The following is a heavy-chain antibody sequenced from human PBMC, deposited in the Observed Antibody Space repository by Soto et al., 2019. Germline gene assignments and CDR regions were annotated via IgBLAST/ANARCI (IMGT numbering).Heavy chain of an antibody. CDR2: IVVGTGNT. J-gene: IGHJ3*02. Sequence: SVKVSCKASGFTFTSSAVQWVRQARGQRLEWIGWIVVGTGNTNYAQKFQERVTITRDMSTSTAYMELSSLRSEDTAVYYCAAAQVGATAFDIWGQGTMVTVSS. V-gene: IGHV1-58*01. CDR1: GFTFTSSA. CDR3: AAAQVGATAFDI. D-gene: IGHD1-26*01.